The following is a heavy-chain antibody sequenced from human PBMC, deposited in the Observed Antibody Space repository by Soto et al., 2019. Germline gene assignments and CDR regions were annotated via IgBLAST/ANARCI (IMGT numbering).Heavy chain of an antibody. J-gene: IGHJ5*02. D-gene: IGHD3-3*01. CDR3: ARDGDPQSAFWSGPLGGGRFDP. V-gene: IGHV1-69*12. CDR1: GGTFGNSA. Sequence: QVQLVQSGAEVKKPGSSVNVSCKTSGGTFGNSAVTWVRQAPGQGLEWLGGIAPMFGTANYAQKFQGRVTITADESTITAYMERSSLNTDDTAVYYCARDGDPQSAFWSGPLGGGRFDPWGQGTLVTVSS. CDR2: IAPMFGTA.